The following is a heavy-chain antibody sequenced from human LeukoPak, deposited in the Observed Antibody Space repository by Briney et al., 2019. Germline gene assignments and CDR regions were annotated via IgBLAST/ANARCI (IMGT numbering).Heavy chain of an antibody. Sequence: SETLSLTCAVYSGSFSGYYWSWIRQPPGKGLEWIGEINHSGSTNYNPSLKSRVTISVDTSKNQFSLKLSSVTAADTAVYYCARVVRFYYYYMDVWGKGTTVTVSS. D-gene: IGHD6-13*01. CDR3: ARVVRFYYYYMDV. CDR2: INHSGST. CDR1: SGSFSGYY. J-gene: IGHJ6*03. V-gene: IGHV4-34*01.